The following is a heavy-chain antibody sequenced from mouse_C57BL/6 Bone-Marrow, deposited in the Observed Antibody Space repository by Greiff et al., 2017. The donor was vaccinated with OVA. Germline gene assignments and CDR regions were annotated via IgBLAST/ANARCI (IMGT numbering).Heavy chain of an antibody. CDR3: ARRAQYYGSPHFDY. CDR1: GYTFTDYY. D-gene: IGHD1-1*01. Sequence: VQLQQSGPELVKPGASVKISCKASGYTFTDYYMNWVKQSHGKSLEWIGDINPNNGGTSYNQKFKGKATLTVDKSSSTAYMELRSLTSEDSAVYYCARRAQYYGSPHFDYWGQGTTLTVSS. V-gene: IGHV1-26*01. J-gene: IGHJ2*01. CDR2: INPNNGGT.